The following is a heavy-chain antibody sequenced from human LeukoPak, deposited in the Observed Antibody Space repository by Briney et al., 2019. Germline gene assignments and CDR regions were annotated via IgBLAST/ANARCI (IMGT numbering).Heavy chain of an antibody. CDR3: ARDNVALSYFDY. CDR2: IYYSGST. V-gene: IGHV4-31*03. Sequence: SETLSLTCTVSGGSISSGGYCWSWIRQHPGKGLEWIGYIYYSGSTYYNPSLKSRVTISVDTSKNQFSLKLSSVTAADTAVYYCARDNVALSYFDYWGQGTLVTVSS. D-gene: IGHD2-15*01. J-gene: IGHJ4*02. CDR1: GGSISSGGYC.